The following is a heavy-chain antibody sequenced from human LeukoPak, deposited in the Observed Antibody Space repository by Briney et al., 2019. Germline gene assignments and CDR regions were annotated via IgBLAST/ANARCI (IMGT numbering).Heavy chain of an antibody. CDR1: GFTVSSYW. Sequence: PGGSLRLSCAASGFTVSSYWMSWVRQAPGKGLEWVANIKQDGSEKYYVDSVKGRFTISRDNAKNSLYLQMNSLRAEDTAVYYCARDRLWFGGIDYWGHGTLVTVSS. J-gene: IGHJ4*01. CDR2: IKQDGSEK. CDR3: ARDRLWFGGIDY. V-gene: IGHV3-7*01. D-gene: IGHD3-10*01.